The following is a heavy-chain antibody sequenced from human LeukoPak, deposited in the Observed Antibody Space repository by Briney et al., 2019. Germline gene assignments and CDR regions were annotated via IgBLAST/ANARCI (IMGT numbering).Heavy chain of an antibody. Sequence: GGSLRLSCVASGVTLSNYAMSWARQAPGKGLEWVSGISSSGSGGNTYYADSVKGRFTISRDNSKNTLYLQMNSLRAEDTAVYYCAKKMSITAASQVDYWGQGTLVTVSS. V-gene: IGHV3-23*01. CDR2: ISSSGSGGNT. CDR1: GVTLSNYA. J-gene: IGHJ4*02. D-gene: IGHD1-20*01. CDR3: AKKMSITAASQVDY.